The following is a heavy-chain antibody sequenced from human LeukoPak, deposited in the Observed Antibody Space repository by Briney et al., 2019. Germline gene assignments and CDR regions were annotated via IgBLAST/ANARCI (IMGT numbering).Heavy chain of an antibody. CDR3: ARTYYDFWSGYANEAFDI. CDR2: IYPGDSDT. J-gene: IGHJ3*02. D-gene: IGHD3-3*01. Sequence: GESLKISCKGSGYSFTSYWTGWVRQMPGKGLEWMGIIYPGDSDTRYSPSFQGQVTISADKSISTAYLQWSSLKASDTAMYYCARTYYDFWSGYANEAFDIWGQGTMVTVSS. CDR1: GYSFTSYW. V-gene: IGHV5-51*01.